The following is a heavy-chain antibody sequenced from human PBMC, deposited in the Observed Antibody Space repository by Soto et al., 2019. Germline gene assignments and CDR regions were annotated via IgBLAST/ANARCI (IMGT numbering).Heavy chain of an antibody. V-gene: IGHV1-3*01. CDR3: AKGGGWFGDQGFDP. CDR2: INAGNGNT. CDR1: GYTLTSYA. J-gene: IGHJ5*02. Sequence: QVQLVQSGAEVKKPGASVKVSCKASGYTLTSYAMHWVRQAPGQRLEWMGWINAGNGNTKYSQKFQGRVTITRDTSASTAYMELSSLRSEDTAVYYCAKGGGWFGDQGFDPWGQGTLVTVSS. D-gene: IGHD3-10*01.